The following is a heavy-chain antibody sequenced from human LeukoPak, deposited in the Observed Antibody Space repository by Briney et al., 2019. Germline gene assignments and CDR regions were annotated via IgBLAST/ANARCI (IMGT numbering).Heavy chain of an antibody. CDR1: GFIFSDHY. J-gene: IGHJ4*02. CDR2: IRNKANGYST. D-gene: IGHD1-26*01. CDR3: ARSTSGYSIN. V-gene: IGHV3-72*01. Sequence: GGSLRLSCATSGFIFSDHYIDWVRHAPGKGLEWLGRIRNKANGYSTEYAASVKGRSTISRDESKSSAYLQMNSLKTEDTAVYYCARSTSGYSINWGQGTLVTVSS.